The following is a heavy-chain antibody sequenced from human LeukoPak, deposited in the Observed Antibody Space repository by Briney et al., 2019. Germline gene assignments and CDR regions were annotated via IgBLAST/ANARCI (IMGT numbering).Heavy chain of an antibody. Sequence: PGRSLRLSCAASGFTFSSYAMHWVRQAPGKGLEWVAVISYDGSNKYYADSVKGRFTISRDNSKNTLYLQMNSLRAEDTAVYYCARDLRSYSSGWSRGYWGQGTLVTVSS. CDR2: ISYDGSNK. J-gene: IGHJ4*02. CDR1: GFTFSSYA. D-gene: IGHD6-19*01. V-gene: IGHV3-30-3*01. CDR3: ARDLRSYSSGWSRGY.